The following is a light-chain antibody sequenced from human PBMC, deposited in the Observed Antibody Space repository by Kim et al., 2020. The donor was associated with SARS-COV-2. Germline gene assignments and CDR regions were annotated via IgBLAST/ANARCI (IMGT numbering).Light chain of an antibody. J-gene: IGLJ2*01. Sequence: SSELTQDPAVSVALGQTVRITCQGDSLRSYYATWYQQKSGQAPVLVFYGKDKRPSGIPDRFSGSSSGSTASLTITGAQAADEADYYCKSRDSRGNVVFGGGTKVNVL. CDR2: GKD. V-gene: IGLV3-19*01. CDR1: SLRSYY. CDR3: KSRDSRGNVV.